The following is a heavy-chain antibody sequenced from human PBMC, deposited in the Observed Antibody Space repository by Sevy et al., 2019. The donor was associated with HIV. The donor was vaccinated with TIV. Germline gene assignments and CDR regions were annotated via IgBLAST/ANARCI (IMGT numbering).Heavy chain of an antibody. J-gene: IGHJ4*02. Sequence: SETLSLTCTVSGDSISNYYWSWFRQPPGKGLEWVGYVYYSGSTKYNPSLKSRVTISVDTPKNQFSLRLSSVTDADTAVYYCARASGWYSDYWGQGTLVTVSS. V-gene: IGHV4-59*01. D-gene: IGHD6-19*01. CDR1: GDSISNYY. CDR3: ARASGWYSDY. CDR2: VYYSGST.